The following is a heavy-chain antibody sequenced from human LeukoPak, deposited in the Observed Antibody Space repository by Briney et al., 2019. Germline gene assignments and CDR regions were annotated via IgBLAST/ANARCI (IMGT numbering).Heavy chain of an antibody. CDR2: INTNTGNP. Sequence: PVASVKVSCKASEYTFTSYAMNWVRQAPGQGLEWMGWINTNTGNPTYAQGFTGRFVFSLDTSVSTAYLQISSLKAEDTAVYYCARDKTVTTRWFDPWGQGTLVTVSS. V-gene: IGHV7-4-1*02. CDR1: EYTFTSYA. D-gene: IGHD4-17*01. J-gene: IGHJ5*02. CDR3: ARDKTVTTRWFDP.